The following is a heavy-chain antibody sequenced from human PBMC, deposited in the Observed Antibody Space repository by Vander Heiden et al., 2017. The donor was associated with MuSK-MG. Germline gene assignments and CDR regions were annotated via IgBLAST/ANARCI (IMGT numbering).Heavy chain of an antibody. CDR2: IYYTGST. CDR3: ARHGGSGVVATI. J-gene: IGHJ3*02. Sequence: QVQLQQSRPGLVKPPETLSLTCTVSGGSISSYYWSWMRQPPGKGLEWIGYIYYTGSTNYNPSLKSRVTISVDTSRNQVSLNLSSVTAADTAVYYCARHGGSGVVATIWGQGTMVTVSS. CDR1: GGSISSYY. D-gene: IGHD3-10*01. V-gene: IGHV4-59*08.